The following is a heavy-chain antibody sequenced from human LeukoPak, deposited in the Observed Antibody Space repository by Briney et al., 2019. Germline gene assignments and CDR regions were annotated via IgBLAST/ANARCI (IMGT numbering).Heavy chain of an antibody. Sequence: GGSLRLSCAASGFTFSAYEMNWVRQAPGKGLEWVSFISTSSSYIHNADSVKGRFTISRDNAENSLYLQMNSLRAEDTAVYYCARAAIAAARIYYYMDVWGKGTTVTVSS. V-gene: IGHV3-21*01. J-gene: IGHJ6*03. CDR1: GFTFSAYE. D-gene: IGHD6-13*01. CDR3: ARAAIAAARIYYYMDV. CDR2: ISTSSSYI.